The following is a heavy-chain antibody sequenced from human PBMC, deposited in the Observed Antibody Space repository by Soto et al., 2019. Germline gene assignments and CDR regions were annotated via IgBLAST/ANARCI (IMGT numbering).Heavy chain of an antibody. V-gene: IGHV1-18*01. J-gene: IGHJ6*02. CDR1: GYTFTSYG. CDR3: ARDWNPAAIIVYYYYGMDV. CDR2: ISAYNGNT. Sequence: GASVKVSCKASGYTFTSYGISWVRQAPGQGLEWMGWISAYNGNTSYAQKLQGRVTMTTDTSTSTAYMELRSLRSDDTAVYYCARDWNPAAIIVYYYYGMDVWGQGTTVTVSS. D-gene: IGHD2-2*01.